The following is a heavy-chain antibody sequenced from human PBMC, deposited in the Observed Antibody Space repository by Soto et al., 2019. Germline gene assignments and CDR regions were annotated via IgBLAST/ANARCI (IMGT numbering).Heavy chain of an antibody. J-gene: IGHJ4*02. CDR1: GFSFSRYG. Sequence: SLRLSCAASGFSFSRYGIHWVRQAPGKGLEWVAVISKDGGDKEYAESVKGRCTISRENSKSTVYLQMNSLRVEDTAVYYCAKDGYKYKYYSDYWGQGTLVTVSS. V-gene: IGHV3-30*18. CDR3: AKDGYKYKYYSDY. CDR2: ISKDGGDK. D-gene: IGHD5-18*01.